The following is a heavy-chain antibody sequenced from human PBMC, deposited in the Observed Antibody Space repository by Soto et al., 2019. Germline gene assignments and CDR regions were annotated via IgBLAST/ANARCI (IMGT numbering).Heavy chain of an antibody. CDR3: AKFLDRASIVAKHGPFDP. Sequence: GGSLRLSCAASGFTFTRYSMNWVRQAPGKGLEWVSSISSTTNYIYYADSMKGRFTVSRDNAKNSVYLEMNSLRAEDTAVYYCAKFLDRASIVAKHGPFDPWGQGTLVTVSS. CDR1: GFTFTRYS. D-gene: IGHD1-26*01. V-gene: IGHV3-21*04. CDR2: ISSTTNYI. J-gene: IGHJ5*02.